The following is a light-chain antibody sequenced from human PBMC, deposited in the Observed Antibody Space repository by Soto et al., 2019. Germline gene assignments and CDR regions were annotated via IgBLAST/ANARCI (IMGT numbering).Light chain of an antibody. J-gene: IGLJ1*01. V-gene: IGLV2-14*03. CDR1: SSDVGGYNY. Sequence: QSVLTQPASVSGSPGQSVTVSCTGTSSDVGGYNYVSWYQQHPGKAPKLMIYAVTNRSSGVSDRFSGSKSGNTASLTISGLQAEDEADYYCSSYASSTTPYVFGSGTKLTVL. CDR2: AVT. CDR3: SSYASSTTPYV.